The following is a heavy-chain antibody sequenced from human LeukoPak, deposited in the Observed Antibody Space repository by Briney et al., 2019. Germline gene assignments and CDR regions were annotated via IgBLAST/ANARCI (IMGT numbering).Heavy chain of an antibody. CDR3: ARDSCDY. CDR1: GFTLSSYW. V-gene: IGHV3-7*01. CDR2: IKQDGSEK. J-gene: IGHJ4*02. Sequence: PGGSLRLSCAASGFTLSSYWMTWVRQAPGQGLEWVANIKQDGSEKYYVDSVKGRFTISRDNAKNSLYLQMNSLRAEDTAVYYCARDSCDYWGQGTLVTVSS.